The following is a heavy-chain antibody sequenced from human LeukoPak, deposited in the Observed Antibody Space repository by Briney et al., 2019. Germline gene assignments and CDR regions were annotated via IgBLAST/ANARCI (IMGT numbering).Heavy chain of an antibody. Sequence: GSLRLSCAASGFTFSSYTMHWVRQAPGKGLEWVALIWYDGSNKYYADSVKGRFTISRDNSHNTLYLQMNSLRAEDTAMYYCARDRGYSYAHPLDYWGQGTLVTVSS. J-gene: IGHJ4*02. D-gene: IGHD5-18*01. CDR1: GFTFSSYT. V-gene: IGHV3-33*01. CDR3: ARDRGYSYAHPLDY. CDR2: IWYDGSNK.